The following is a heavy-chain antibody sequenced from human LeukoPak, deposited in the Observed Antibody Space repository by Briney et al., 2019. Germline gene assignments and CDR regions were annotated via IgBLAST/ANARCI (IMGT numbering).Heavy chain of an antibody. CDR3: AKVRSPLFRGGSYCFDY. J-gene: IGHJ4*02. CDR2: ISSSGSST. Sequence: GGSLRLSCAATGFTFSNYAMTWVRQAPGKGLEWVSAISSSGSSTYYADSVKGRFTISRDNSKNTLYLQMNSLRAEDTAVYYCAKVRSPLFRGGSYCFDYWGQGTLVTVSS. V-gene: IGHV3-23*01. D-gene: IGHD1-26*01. CDR1: GFTFSNYA.